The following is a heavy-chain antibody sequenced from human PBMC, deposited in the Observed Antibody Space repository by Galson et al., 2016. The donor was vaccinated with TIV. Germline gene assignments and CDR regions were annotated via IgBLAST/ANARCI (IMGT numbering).Heavy chain of an antibody. CDR1: GFTFSSLW. CDR2: IKQDGSVK. J-gene: IGHJ4*02. V-gene: IGHV3-7*04. Sequence: SLRLSCAASGFTFSSLWMNWVRQAPGKGLEWVAIIKQDGSVKHYVESLKGRFTISRDNAKNSLFLQLSRVSAEDTAMYFCSGGFGWESGFWGRGTLVTVAS. D-gene: IGHD1-26*01. CDR3: SGGFGWESGF.